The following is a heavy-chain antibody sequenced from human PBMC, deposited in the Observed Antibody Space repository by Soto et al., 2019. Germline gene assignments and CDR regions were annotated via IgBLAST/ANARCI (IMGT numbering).Heavy chain of an antibody. CDR1: GFSLSTRGVA. V-gene: IGHV2-5*02. CDR2: IYWDDGK. CDR3: AHGGGFLERNWFDP. J-gene: IGHJ5*02. D-gene: IGHD3-3*01. Sequence: SGPTLVNPTQTLTLTCTFSGFSLSTRGVAVGWIRQPPGKALEWLAVIYWDDGKRHNPSLKSRLTVTKDTSKNQVVLTMTNMDIVDTATYYCAHGGGFLERNWFDPWGQGTLVTVSS.